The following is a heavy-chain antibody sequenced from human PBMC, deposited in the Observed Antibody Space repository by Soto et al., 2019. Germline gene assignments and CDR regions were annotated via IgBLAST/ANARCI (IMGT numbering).Heavy chain of an antibody. CDR1: GFTFSSYA. CDR3: ARDGTAAGIMAPIDEP. CDR2: ISYDGSNK. D-gene: IGHD6-13*01. J-gene: IGHJ5*02. V-gene: IGHV3-30-3*01. Sequence: GGSLRLSCAASGFTFSSYAMHWVRQAPGKGLEWVAVISYDGSNKYYADSVKGRFTISRDNSKDTLYLQMNSLRAEDTAVYYCARDGTAAGIMAPIDEPWGQGTLVTVSS.